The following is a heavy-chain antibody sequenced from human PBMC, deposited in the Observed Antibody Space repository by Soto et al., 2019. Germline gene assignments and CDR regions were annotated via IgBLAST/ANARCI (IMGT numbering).Heavy chain of an antibody. CDR1: GGSISSYY. CDR2: IYYSGST. D-gene: IGHD7-27*01. CDR3: ARRWGTYFDF. Sequence: QVQLQESGPGLVKPSETLSLTCTVSGGSISSYYWSWIRPPPGKGLEWIGYIYYSGSTDYDPSLKSRVTISVDTSQDQFSLKLSSVTAADTAVYYCARRWGTYFDFWGQGTLVTVSS. V-gene: IGHV4-59*01. J-gene: IGHJ4*02.